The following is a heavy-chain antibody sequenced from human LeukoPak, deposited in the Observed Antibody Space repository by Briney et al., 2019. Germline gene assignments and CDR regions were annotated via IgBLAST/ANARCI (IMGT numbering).Heavy chain of an antibody. CDR2: INPNSGGT. J-gene: IGHJ5*02. V-gene: IGHV1-2*02. Sequence: GASVKVSCKASGYTFSGYYIHWVRQAPGQGLEWMGWINPNSGGTNYAQKFQGRVTMTRDTSISTAYMELSRLRSDDTAVYYCARGQRRNERVVVANWFDPWGQGTLVTVSS. CDR1: GYTFSGYY. D-gene: IGHD2-2*01. CDR3: ARGQRRNERVVVANWFDP.